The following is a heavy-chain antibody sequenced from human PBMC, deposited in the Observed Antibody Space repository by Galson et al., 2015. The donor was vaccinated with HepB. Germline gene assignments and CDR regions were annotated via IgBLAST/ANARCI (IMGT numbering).Heavy chain of an antibody. CDR1: GFTFSSYS. CDR3: ARETRVGATGCIDY. Sequence: SLRLPCAASGFTFSSYSMNWVRQAPGKGLEWVSSISSSSSYIYYADSVKGRFTISRDNAKNSLYLQMNSLRAEDTAVYYCARETRVGATGCIDYWGQGTLVTVSS. D-gene: IGHD1-26*01. V-gene: IGHV3-21*01. CDR2: ISSSSSYI. J-gene: IGHJ4*02.